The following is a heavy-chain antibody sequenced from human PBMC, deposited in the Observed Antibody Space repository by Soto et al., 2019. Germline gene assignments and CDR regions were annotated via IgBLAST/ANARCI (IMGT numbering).Heavy chain of an antibody. CDR2: ISSSSTI. CDR3: ARGHFFDY. J-gene: IGHJ4*02. Sequence: EVQLVESGGGLVQPGGSLRLSCAASGFTFSSYSMNWVRQAPGKGLEWVSYISSSSTIYYADSVKGRFTISRDNAKNSLYLQMNSLRAEDTAVYYCARGHFFDYWGQGTLVTVSS. CDR1: GFTFSSYS. V-gene: IGHV3-48*01.